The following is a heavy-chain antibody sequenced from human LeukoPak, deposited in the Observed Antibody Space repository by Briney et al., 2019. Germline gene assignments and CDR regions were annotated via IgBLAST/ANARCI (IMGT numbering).Heavy chain of an antibody. V-gene: IGHV3-23*01. D-gene: IGHD3-22*01. CDR1: GFTFSNYA. Sequence: GSLRLSCAASGFTFSNYAISWVRQAPGKGLEWVSTISGSGGSTYYADSVKGRFTISRDNSKNTLYLQMNSLRAEDTAVYYCAKDVGSGLIDYWGQGTLVTVSS. CDR2: ISGSGGST. J-gene: IGHJ4*02. CDR3: AKDVGSGLIDY.